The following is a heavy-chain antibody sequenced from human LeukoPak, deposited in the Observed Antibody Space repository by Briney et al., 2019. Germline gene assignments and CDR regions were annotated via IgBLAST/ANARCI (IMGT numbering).Heavy chain of an antibody. V-gene: IGHV4-59*01. J-gene: IGHJ4*02. D-gene: IGHD1-26*01. CDR1: XGSISTYY. CDR2: IHYTGST. Sequence: PSETLSLTCTVSXGSISTYYWSWIRQPPGKGLEWIGYIHYTGSTNYNPSLKSRVSISIDTSKNQFSLKLSSVTAADTAVYYCARSSGSRYYIDYWGQGTLVTVSS. CDR3: ARSSGSRYYIDY.